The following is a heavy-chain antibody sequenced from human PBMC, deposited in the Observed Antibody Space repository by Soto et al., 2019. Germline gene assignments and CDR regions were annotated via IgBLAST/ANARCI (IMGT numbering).Heavy chain of an antibody. Sequence: GGSLRLSCAASGFTFGSHAMSWVRQAPGKGLEWVSAISGSGVSTYYANSVKGRFTISRDNSKNTLYLQMNSLRAEDTAVYYCAKVWWELLGATGYFDYWGQGTLVTVSS. J-gene: IGHJ4*02. CDR1: GFTFGSHA. CDR2: ISGSGVST. D-gene: IGHD1-26*01. CDR3: AKVWWELLGATGYFDY. V-gene: IGHV3-23*01.